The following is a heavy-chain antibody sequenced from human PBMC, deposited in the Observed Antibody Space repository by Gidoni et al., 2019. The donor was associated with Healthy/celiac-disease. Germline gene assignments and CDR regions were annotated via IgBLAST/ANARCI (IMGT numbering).Heavy chain of an antibody. V-gene: IGHV1-18*01. J-gene: IGHJ4*02. Sequence: HVQLVQSGAEVKKPGASVKVSCKASGYTFTSYGISWVRQAPGQGLEWMGWSSAYNGNTNYAQKLQGRVTMTTDTSTSKAYMELRSLRSDDTAVYYCARDQTAYCSGGSCYLFYYWGQGTLVTVSS. CDR3: ARDQTAYCSGGSCYLFYY. CDR1: GYTFTSYG. CDR2: SSAYNGNT. D-gene: IGHD2-15*01.